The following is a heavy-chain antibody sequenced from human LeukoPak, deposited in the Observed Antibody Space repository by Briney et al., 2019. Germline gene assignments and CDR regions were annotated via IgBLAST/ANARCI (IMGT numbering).Heavy chain of an antibody. CDR3: VRGYDILTGYYTFDY. Sequence: GGSLRLSCAASGFTFSSYAMNWVRQAPGKGLEWVSGTGSTGVSTFYADSVKGRFTVSRDNSKNTLSLQMNSLRAEDTAVYYCVRGYDILTGYYTFDYWGQGTLVTVSS. CDR2: TGSTGVST. J-gene: IGHJ4*02. CDR1: GFTFSSYA. V-gene: IGHV3-23*01. D-gene: IGHD3-9*01.